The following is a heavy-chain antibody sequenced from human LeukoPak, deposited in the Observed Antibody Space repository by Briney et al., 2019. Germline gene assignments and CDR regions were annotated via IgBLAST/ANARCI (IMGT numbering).Heavy chain of an antibody. J-gene: IGHJ4*02. D-gene: IGHD5-18*01. CDR2: IIPIFGTA. Sequence: ASVKVSCKASGYTFTSYGISWGRQAPGQGLEWMGGIIPIFGTANYAQKFQGRVTITTDESTSTAYMELSSLRSEDTAVYYCARGATLWYRFDYWGQGTLVTVSS. V-gene: IGHV1-69*05. CDR1: GYTFTSYG. CDR3: ARGATLWYRFDY.